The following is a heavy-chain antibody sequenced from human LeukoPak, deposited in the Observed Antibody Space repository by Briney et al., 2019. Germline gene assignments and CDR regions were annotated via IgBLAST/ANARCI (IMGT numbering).Heavy chain of an antibody. V-gene: IGHV1-2*02. J-gene: IGHJ3*02. CDR1: GYTFTGYY. CDR2: INPNSGGT. D-gene: IGHD4-17*01. Sequence: ASVKVSCKVSGYTFTGYYMRWVRQPPGQGLEWMGWINPNSGGTNYAQKFQGRVTMTRDTSISTAYMELSRLRSDDTAVYYCARESYGDHAFDIWGQGTMVTVSS. CDR3: ARESYGDHAFDI.